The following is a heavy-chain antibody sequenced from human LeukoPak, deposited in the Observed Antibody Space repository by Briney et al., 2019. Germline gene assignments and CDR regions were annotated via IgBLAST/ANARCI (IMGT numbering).Heavy chain of an antibody. Sequence: SETLSLTCTVSSGSISSYYWSWIRQPPGKGLEWIGYIYYTGSTNYNPSLKSRVTISVDTSKNQFPLNLNSVTAADTAVCYCARHGPYLGRLGWFDPWGQGTLVTVSS. D-gene: IGHD1-26*01. CDR1: SGSISSYY. J-gene: IGHJ5*02. V-gene: IGHV4-59*08. CDR2: IYYTGST. CDR3: ARHGPYLGRLGWFDP.